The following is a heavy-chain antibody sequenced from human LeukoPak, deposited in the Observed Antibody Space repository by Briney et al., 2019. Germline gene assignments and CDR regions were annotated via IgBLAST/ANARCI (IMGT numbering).Heavy chain of an antibody. CDR1: GFTFSRYW. J-gene: IGHJ4*02. CDR2: INSDGFST. D-gene: IGHD4/OR15-4a*01. Sequence: PGGSLRLSCAASGFTFSRYWMHWVRQAPGKGLVWVSRINSDGFSTTYADFVKGRFTISRDNAKNTLYLQMKSLRADDTAVYYCARGSYGAFDYWGQGTLVTISS. V-gene: IGHV3-74*01. CDR3: ARGSYGAFDY.